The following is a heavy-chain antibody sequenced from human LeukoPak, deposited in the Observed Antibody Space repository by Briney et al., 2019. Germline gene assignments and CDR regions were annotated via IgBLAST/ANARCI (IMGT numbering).Heavy chain of an antibody. V-gene: IGHV4-30-2*01. CDR1: GGSISSGGYS. J-gene: IGHJ3*02. Sequence: SETLSLTCAVSGGSISSGGYSWSWIRQPPGKGLEWIGYIYHSGSTYYNPSLKSLVTISVDRSKNQFSLQLSSVTAADTAVYYCARGITMVRGLSHDAFDIWGQGTMVTVSS. CDR3: ARGITMVRGLSHDAFDI. CDR2: IYHSGST. D-gene: IGHD3-10*01.